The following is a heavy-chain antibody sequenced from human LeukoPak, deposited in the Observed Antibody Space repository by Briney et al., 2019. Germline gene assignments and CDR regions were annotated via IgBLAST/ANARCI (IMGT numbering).Heavy chain of an antibody. V-gene: IGHV3-48*04. Sequence: PGGSLRLSCAASGFTFSSYAMSWVRQAPGKGLEWVSYISSTASSIYYADSVKGRFTISRDNAKNLLYLQMNSLRGEDTAMYYCARDGFTGPVTAYLDYWGQGTLVTVSS. CDR2: ISSTASSI. CDR1: GFTFSSYA. D-gene: IGHD2-8*02. J-gene: IGHJ4*01. CDR3: ARDGFTGPVTAYLDY.